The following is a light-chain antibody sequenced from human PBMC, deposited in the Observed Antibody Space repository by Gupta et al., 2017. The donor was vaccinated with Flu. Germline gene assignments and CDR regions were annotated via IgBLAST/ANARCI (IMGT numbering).Light chain of an antibody. CDR2: DVN. CDR1: SSDVGAYKY. V-gene: IGLV2-14*03. CDR3: CTRTSGNTYV. Sequence: SAQTQTASVPGSTGQSLTIPATGTSSDVGAYKYVSWYQHHPGKAPKLMLYDVNDRPSGVSARFSGSKSGNTASLTISGRTQEVEADYYCCTRTSGNTYVFGAGTKVTVL. J-gene: IGLJ1*01.